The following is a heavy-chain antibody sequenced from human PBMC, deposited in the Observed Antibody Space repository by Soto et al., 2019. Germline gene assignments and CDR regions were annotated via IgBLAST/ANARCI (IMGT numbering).Heavy chain of an antibody. V-gene: IGHV3-7*01. J-gene: IGHJ4*02. Sequence: PGGSLRLSCAASGFAFSSYWMSWVRQAPGQGLEWVANLKKDGSEEYDVDSVKGRFTTSRDSAKNSLHLQMNSLRAEETAVYYCATRSYIGYIFDFWGQGTLVTVSS. CDR2: LKKDGSEE. CDR1: GFAFSSYW. CDR3: ATRSYIGYIFDF. D-gene: IGHD5-18*01.